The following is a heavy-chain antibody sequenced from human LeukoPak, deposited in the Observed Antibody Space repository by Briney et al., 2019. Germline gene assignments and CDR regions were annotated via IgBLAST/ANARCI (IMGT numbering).Heavy chain of an antibody. J-gene: IGHJ4*02. CDR1: GGSISSGSYY. V-gene: IGHV4-61*02. Sequence: SETLSLTCTVSGGSISSGSYYWSWIRQPAEKGLKWIGRIYASGSTNYNPSLKSRVTISVDTSKNQFSLKLSSVTAADTAVYFCAREGASVTNFDYWGQGTLVTVSS. D-gene: IGHD1-26*01. CDR2: IYASGST. CDR3: AREGASVTNFDY.